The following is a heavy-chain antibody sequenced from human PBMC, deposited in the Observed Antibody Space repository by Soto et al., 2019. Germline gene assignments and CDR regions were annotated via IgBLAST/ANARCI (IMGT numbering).Heavy chain of an antibody. CDR2: IYSGGST. V-gene: IGHV3-53*01. Sequence: GGSLRLSCAASGFTVSSNYMSWVRQAPGKGLEWVSVIYSGGSTYYADSVKGRFTISRDNSKNTLYLQMNSLRAEDTAVYYRAREVRIHYGMDVWGQGTTVTVSS. CDR3: AREVRIHYGMDV. D-gene: IGHD2-15*01. J-gene: IGHJ6*02. CDR1: GFTVSSNY.